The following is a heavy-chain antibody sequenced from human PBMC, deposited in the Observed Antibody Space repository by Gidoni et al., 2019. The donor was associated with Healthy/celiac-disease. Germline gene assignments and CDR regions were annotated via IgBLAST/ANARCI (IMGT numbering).Heavy chain of an antibody. V-gene: IGHV1-46*01. CDR3: ARDCVVLVIAPSYGVDV. J-gene: IGHJ6*02. D-gene: IGHD2-21*01. Sequence: QVQLVQSGAEVKKPGASVKVSCKASGYTFTSYYMHWVRQAPGQGLAWMGIINPSGGSTSYAQKFQGRVTMTSDTSTSTVYMELSSLRSEDTAVYYCARDCVVLVIAPSYGVDVWGQGTTVTVSS. CDR1: GYTFTSYY. CDR2: INPSGGST.